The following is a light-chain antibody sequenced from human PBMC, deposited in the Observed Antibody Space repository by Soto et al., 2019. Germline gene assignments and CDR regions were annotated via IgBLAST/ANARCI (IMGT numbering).Light chain of an antibody. J-gene: IGLJ3*02. CDR2: SNN. CDR1: SSNIGSNT. CDR3: AAWDDSFLWV. V-gene: IGLV1-44*01. Sequence: QSVLTQPPSASGTPGQRVTISCSGSSSNIGSNTVNWYQQLPGTAPKLLIYSNNQRPSGVPDRFSGSKSGTSASLAISGLQSEDEADYYCAAWDDSFLWVFGGGTKLTVL.